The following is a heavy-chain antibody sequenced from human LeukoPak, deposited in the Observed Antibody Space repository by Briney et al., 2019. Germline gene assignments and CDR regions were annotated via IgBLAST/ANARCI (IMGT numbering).Heavy chain of an antibody. Sequence: ASVKVSCKASGYTFTSYGFSWVRQAPGQGLEWMGWISAYNGNTNYAQKLHGRLTMTTDTSTSTAYMELRSLGSDDTAVYYCARGGLRYFDWSFSDYWXXXTLVTXSS. J-gene: IGHJ4*01. CDR3: ARGGLRYFDWSFSDY. V-gene: IGHV1-18*01. D-gene: IGHD3-9*01. CDR2: ISAYNGNT. CDR1: GYTFTSYG.